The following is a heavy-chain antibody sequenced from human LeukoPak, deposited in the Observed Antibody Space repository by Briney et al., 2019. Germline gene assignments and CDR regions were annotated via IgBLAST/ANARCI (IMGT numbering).Heavy chain of an antibody. J-gene: IGHJ4*02. CDR1: GGSISSGSYH. Sequence: SETLSLTSTVSGGSISSGSYHWGWIRHPPGKGLEWIGNVYYTGSTYYNPSLKSRVTITSKNQFSLKLISVTAADTAVYYCARGSYISSTWYYFDYWGQGTLVTVSS. CDR2: VYYTGST. V-gene: IGHV4-39*01. D-gene: IGHD6-13*01. CDR3: ARGSYISSTWYYFDY.